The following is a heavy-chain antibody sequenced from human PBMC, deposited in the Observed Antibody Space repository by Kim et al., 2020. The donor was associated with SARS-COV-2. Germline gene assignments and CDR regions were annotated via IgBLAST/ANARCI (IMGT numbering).Heavy chain of an antibody. V-gene: IGHV3-9*01. Sequence: GGSLRLSCKTSGFTFSDYAMHWVRQRPEKGLEWVSCISRDSGHIEYADYVRGRFSISRDNAKNSLYLKMSSLRLEDTGLYYCAKDVGPGGGAIGYWGQG. CDR2: ISRDSGHI. CDR3: AKDVGPGGGAIGY. D-gene: IGHD1-26*01. J-gene: IGHJ4*02. CDR1: GFTFSDYA.